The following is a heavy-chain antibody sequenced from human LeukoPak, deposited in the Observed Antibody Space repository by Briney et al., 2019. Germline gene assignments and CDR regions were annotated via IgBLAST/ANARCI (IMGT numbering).Heavy chain of an antibody. V-gene: IGHV4-59*01. CDR1: GGSISSYY. CDR2: IYYSGST. CDR3: ATSGLAPGDAFDI. J-gene: IGHJ3*02. Sequence: SETLSLTCTVSGGSISSYYWSWIRQPPGKGLEWIGNIYYSGSTNYNPSLQSRVTISVDTSKNQFSLKLSSVTAADTAVYYCATSGLAPGDAFDIWGQGTMVTVSS. D-gene: IGHD5-12*01.